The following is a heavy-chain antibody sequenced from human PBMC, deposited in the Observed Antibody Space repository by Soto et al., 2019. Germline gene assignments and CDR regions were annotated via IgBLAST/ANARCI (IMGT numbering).Heavy chain of an antibody. Sequence: QVQLQESGPGLVKPSQTLSLTCTVSGGSISSGDYYWSWIRQPPGKGLEWIGYIYYSGSTYYNPSLKSRVTISVATSKNQFSLKLSSVTAADTAVYYCARGFWSGYCYFDYWGQGTLVTVSS. CDR3: ARGFWSGYCYFDY. D-gene: IGHD3-3*01. J-gene: IGHJ4*02. CDR1: GGSISSGDYY. CDR2: IYYSGST. V-gene: IGHV4-30-4*01.